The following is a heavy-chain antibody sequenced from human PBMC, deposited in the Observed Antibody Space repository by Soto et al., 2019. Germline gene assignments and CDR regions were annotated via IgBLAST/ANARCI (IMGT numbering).Heavy chain of an antibody. D-gene: IGHD6-19*01. Sequence: EVQLVESGGGLVQPGGSLRLSCAASGFTVSSNYMSWVRQAPGKGLEWVSVIYSGGSTYYADSLKGRFTIARHNSKNTLDLQMNSLRAEDTAVCYCARGGGAVAGLDYWGQGTLVTVSS. V-gene: IGHV3-53*04. J-gene: IGHJ4*02. CDR3: ARGGGAVAGLDY. CDR2: IYSGGST. CDR1: GFTVSSNY.